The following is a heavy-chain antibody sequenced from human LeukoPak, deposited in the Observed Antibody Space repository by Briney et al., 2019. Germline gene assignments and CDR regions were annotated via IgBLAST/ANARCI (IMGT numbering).Heavy chain of an antibody. V-gene: IGHV4-39*07. Sequence: SETLSLTCTVSGDSISTSNSYWSWIRQPPGKGLEWIGEINHSGSTNYNPSLKSRVTISVDTSKNQFSLKLSSVTAADTAVYYCARPLRVRYFDRSPPAGADYWGQGTLVTVSS. CDR3: ARPLRVRYFDRSPPAGADY. CDR1: GDSISTSNSY. J-gene: IGHJ4*02. D-gene: IGHD3-9*01. CDR2: INHSGST.